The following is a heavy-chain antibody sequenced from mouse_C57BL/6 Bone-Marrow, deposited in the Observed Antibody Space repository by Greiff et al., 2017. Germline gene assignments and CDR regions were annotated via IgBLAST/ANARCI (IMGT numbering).Heavy chain of an antibody. J-gene: IGHJ3*01. CDR2: INPSNGGT. CDR3: ARELPAFSHVFWFAY. Sequence: QVQLQQPGTVLVKPGASVKLSCKASGYTFTSYWMHWVKQRPGQGLEWIGNINPSNGGTNYNEKFKSKATLSVDKSSSTAYMALDSLTSEDSAFYNCARELPAFSHVFWFAYWGQGTLVTVSA. V-gene: IGHV1-53*01. D-gene: IGHD5-5*01. CDR1: GYTFTSYW.